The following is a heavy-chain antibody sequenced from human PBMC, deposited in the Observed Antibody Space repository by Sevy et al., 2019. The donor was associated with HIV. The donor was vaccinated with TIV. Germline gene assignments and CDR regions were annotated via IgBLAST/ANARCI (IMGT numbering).Heavy chain of an antibody. CDR2: IIPIFGTA. CDR3: ARHCSGGSCYSVLYY. V-gene: IGHV1-69*13. CDR1: GGTFSSYA. J-gene: IGHJ4*02. Sequence: ASVKVSCKASGGTFSSYAISWVRQAPGQGLEWIGGIIPIFGTANYAQKFQGRVTITADESTSTAYMELSSLRSEDTAVYYCARHCSGGSCYSVLYYWGQGTLVTVSS. D-gene: IGHD2-15*01.